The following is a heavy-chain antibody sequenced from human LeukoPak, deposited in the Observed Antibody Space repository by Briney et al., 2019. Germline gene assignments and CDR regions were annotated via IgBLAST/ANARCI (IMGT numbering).Heavy chain of an antibody. CDR2: IYYSGST. CDR3: ARGMERWLQLDY. Sequence: PSETLSLTCTVSGGSVSSGSYYWRWIRQPPGKGLEWIGYIYYSGSTNYNPSLKSRVTISVDTSKNQFSLKLSSVTAADTAVYYCARGMERWLQLDYWGQGTLVTVSS. J-gene: IGHJ4*02. CDR1: GGSVSSGSYY. D-gene: IGHD5-24*01. V-gene: IGHV4-61*01.